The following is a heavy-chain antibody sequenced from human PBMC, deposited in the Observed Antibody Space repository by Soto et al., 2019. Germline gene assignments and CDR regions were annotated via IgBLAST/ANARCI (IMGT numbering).Heavy chain of an antibody. Sequence: PGGSLRLSCAASGFTFSDYSMNWVRQAPGKGLEWVSSISSSSDYIYYADSVKGRFTISRDNAKNALYLQMDSLRAEDTAVYYCARDQLRVTMSQYYWGQGTLVTVSS. J-gene: IGHJ4*02. D-gene: IGHD3-10*02. CDR3: ARDQLRVTMSQYY. V-gene: IGHV3-21*01. CDR2: ISSSSDYI. CDR1: GFTFSDYS.